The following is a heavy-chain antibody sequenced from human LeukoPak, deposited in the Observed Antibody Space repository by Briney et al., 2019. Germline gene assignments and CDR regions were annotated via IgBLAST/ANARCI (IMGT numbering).Heavy chain of an antibody. CDR1: GFTFSSYE. V-gene: IGHV3-48*03. CDR3: ARSGIQLWPLYYYYYMDV. J-gene: IGHJ6*03. Sequence: GGSLRLSCAASGFTFSSYEMNWVRQAPGKGLEWVSAISGSDGSTWYADSVKGRFTISRDNAKNSLYLQMNSLRAEDTAVYYCARSGIQLWPLYYYYYMDVWGKGTTVTVSS. D-gene: IGHD5-18*01. CDR2: ISGSDGST.